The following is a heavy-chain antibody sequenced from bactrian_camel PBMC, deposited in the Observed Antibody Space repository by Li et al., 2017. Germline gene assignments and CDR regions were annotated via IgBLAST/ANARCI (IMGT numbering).Heavy chain of an antibody. CDR3: AVDRKWWLLLHPAEYNY. D-gene: IGHD2*01. CDR1: GFTFSSYV. V-gene: IGHV3S40*01. Sequence: VQLVESGGGSVQPGGSLRLSCAASGFTFSSYVMSWVRQAPGEGLEWVSTISSGGDSTYYEDSVKGQFTISRDNTKNTLYLQMNSLKPEDTAMYYCAVDRKWWLLLHPAEYNYWGQGTQVTVS. J-gene: IGHJ4*01. CDR2: ISSGGDST.